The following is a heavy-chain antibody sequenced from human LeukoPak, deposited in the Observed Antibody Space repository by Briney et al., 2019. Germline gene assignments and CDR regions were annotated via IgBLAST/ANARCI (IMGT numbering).Heavy chain of an antibody. J-gene: IGHJ5*02. V-gene: IGHV4-34*01. CDR1: GGSFSGYY. CDR3: ARAGCSGGSCYGNWFDP. CDR2: INHSGST. D-gene: IGHD2-15*01. Sequence: PSETLSLTCAVYGGSFSGYYWSWIRQPPGKGLEWIGEINHSGSTNYNPSLKSRVTISVDTSKNQFSLKLSSVTAADTAVYYCARAGCSGGSCYGNWFDPWGQGTLVTVSS.